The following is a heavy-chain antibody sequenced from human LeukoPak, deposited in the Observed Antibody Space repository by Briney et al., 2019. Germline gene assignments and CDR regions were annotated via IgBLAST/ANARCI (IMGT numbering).Heavy chain of an antibody. CDR3: ARLKGGILEWFDP. J-gene: IGHJ5*02. CDR1: GGSISSGSYY. CDR2: IYTSGST. D-gene: IGHD3-3*01. V-gene: IGHV4-61*02. Sequence: PSETLSLTCTVSGGSISSGSYYWSWIRQPAGKGLEWIGRIYTSGSTNYNPSLKSRVTISMDTSKNQFSLKLSSVTAADTAVYYCARLKGGILEWFDPWGQGTLVTVSS.